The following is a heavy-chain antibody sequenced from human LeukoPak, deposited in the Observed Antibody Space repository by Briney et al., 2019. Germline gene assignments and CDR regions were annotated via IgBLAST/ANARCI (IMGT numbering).Heavy chain of an antibody. J-gene: IGHJ4*02. Sequence: GGSLRLSCAASGFTFSSYAMSRVRQAPGKGLEWVSYISGSSSTIYYADSVKGRFTISRDNAKNSLYLQMNSLRDEDTAVYYCARGAGRGGYYFDYWGQGTLVSVSS. CDR3: ARGAGRGGYYFDY. CDR2: ISGSSSTI. CDR1: GFTFSSYA. V-gene: IGHV3-48*02. D-gene: IGHD6-13*01.